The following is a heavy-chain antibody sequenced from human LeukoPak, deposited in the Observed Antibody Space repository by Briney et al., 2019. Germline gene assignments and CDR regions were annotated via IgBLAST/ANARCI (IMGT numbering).Heavy chain of an antibody. CDR3: ARERVTYSSSGVAFDI. CDR2: INSSSSYI. D-gene: IGHD6-13*01. CDR1: GFTFSSYS. V-gene: IGHV3-21*01. J-gene: IGHJ3*02. Sequence: PGGSLRLSCAASGFTFSSYSMNWVRQAPGKGLEWVSSINSSSSYIYYADSVKGRFTISRDNAKNSLYLQMNSLRAEDTAVYYCARERVTYSSSGVAFDIWGQGTMVTVSS.